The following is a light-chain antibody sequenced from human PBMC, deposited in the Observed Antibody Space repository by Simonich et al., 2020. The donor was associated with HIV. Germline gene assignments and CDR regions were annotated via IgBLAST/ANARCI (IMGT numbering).Light chain of an antibody. CDR1: QSLLGNNGLNY. CDR3: MQAVQRKFT. J-gene: IGKJ3*01. V-gene: IGKV2-28*01. Sequence: FVMTQSPLSLPVTPVEPASISCRSSQSLLGNNGLNYLDWYLQKPGQSPQLLIYLGSNRASVVPYRFSGSGSGTDFTLKISRVEAEDVGVYYCMQAVQRKFTFGPGTKVDIK. CDR2: LGS.